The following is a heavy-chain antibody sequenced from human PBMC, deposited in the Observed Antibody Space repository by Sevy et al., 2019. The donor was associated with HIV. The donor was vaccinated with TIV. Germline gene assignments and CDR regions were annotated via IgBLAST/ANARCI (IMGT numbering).Heavy chain of an antibody. CDR2: IIPIFGTA. CDR3: ARDFYGDYGGHYFDY. V-gene: IGHV1-69*13. D-gene: IGHD4-17*01. CDR1: GGTFSSYA. Sequence: ASVKVSCKASGGTFSSYAISWVRQAPGQGLEWMGWIIPIFGTANYAQKFQGRVTITADESTSTAYMELSSLRSEDTAVYCCARDFYGDYGGHYFDYWGQGTLVTVSS. J-gene: IGHJ4*02.